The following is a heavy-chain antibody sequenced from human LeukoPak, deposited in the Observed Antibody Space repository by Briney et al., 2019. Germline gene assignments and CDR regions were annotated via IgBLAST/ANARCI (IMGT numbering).Heavy chain of an antibody. D-gene: IGHD2-2*01. CDR2: FDPEDGET. V-gene: IGHV1-24*01. CDR1: GYTLTELS. J-gene: IGHJ5*02. CDR3: ATEGYCSSTSCTNWFDP. Sequence: ASVKVSCKVSGYTLTELSMHWVRQAPGKGLEWMGGFDPEDGETIYAQKFQGRVTMTEDTSTDTAYMELSSLRSEDTAVYYCATEGYCSSTSCTNWFDPWGQGPLVTVSS.